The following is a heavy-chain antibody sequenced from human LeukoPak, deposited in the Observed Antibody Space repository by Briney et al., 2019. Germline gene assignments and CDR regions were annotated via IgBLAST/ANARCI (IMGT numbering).Heavy chain of an antibody. Sequence: GGSLRLSCAASGITFSNYWMSWVRQAPGKGLEWVANIKQDGSEKYYVDSVKGRFTISRDNAKNSLYLQMNSLRAEDTAVYYCARDGFGVIITPDSWGQGTLVIVSS. CDR2: IKQDGSEK. CDR3: ARDGFGVIITPDS. J-gene: IGHJ4*02. V-gene: IGHV3-7*01. D-gene: IGHD3-3*01. CDR1: GITFSNYW.